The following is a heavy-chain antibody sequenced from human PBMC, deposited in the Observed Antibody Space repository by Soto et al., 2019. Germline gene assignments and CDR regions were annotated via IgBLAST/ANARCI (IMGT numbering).Heavy chain of an antibody. Sequence: SETLSLTCAVYGGSFSGYYWSWIRQPPGKGLEWIGEINHSGSTNYNPSLKSRVTISVDTSKNQFSLKLSSVTAADTAVYYCARGLCYYGSGSYGNLRGYYYMDVWGKGTTVTVSS. D-gene: IGHD3-10*01. CDR3: ARGLCYYGSGSYGNLRGYYYMDV. V-gene: IGHV4-34*01. CDR2: INHSGST. CDR1: GGSFSGYY. J-gene: IGHJ6*03.